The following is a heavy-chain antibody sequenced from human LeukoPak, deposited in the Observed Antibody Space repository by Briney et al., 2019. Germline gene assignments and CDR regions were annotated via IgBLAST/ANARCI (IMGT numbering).Heavy chain of an antibody. V-gene: IGHV1-18*01. J-gene: IGHJ4*02. D-gene: IGHD5-18*01. CDR2: ISAYNGNT. CDR1: GYTFTSYG. Sequence: AASVKGSCKASGYTFTSYGISWVRQAPGQGLEWMGWISAYNGNTNYAQKLQGRVTMTTDTSTSTAYMELRSLRSDDTAVYYCARELYSYGSLGIDYWGQGTLVTVSS. CDR3: ARELYSYGSLGIDY.